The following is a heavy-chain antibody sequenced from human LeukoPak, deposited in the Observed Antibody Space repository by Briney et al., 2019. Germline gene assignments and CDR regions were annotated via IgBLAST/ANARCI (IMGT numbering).Heavy chain of an antibody. Sequence: SGGSLRLSCAASGFTFSDYYMSWIRQAPGKGLEWVSYISSSSSYTNYADSVKGRFTISRDNAKNSLYLQMNSLRAEDTAVYYCARDQDTAMVTYFDYWGQGTLVTVSS. D-gene: IGHD5-18*01. CDR1: GFTFSDYY. CDR3: ARDQDTAMVTYFDY. V-gene: IGHV3-11*06. CDR2: ISSSSSYT. J-gene: IGHJ4*02.